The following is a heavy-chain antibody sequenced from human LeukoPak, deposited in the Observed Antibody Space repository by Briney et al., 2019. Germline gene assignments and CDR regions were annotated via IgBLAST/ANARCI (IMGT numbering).Heavy chain of an antibody. V-gene: IGHV3-74*01. D-gene: IGHD3/OR15-3a*01. J-gene: IGHJ4*02. CDR2: INSDGSST. CDR1: GLTLRSNW. CDR3: ARNSRTDFDY. Sequence: GGSLRLSCAASGLTLRSNWMQCVRQGPGKGLVWVSRINSDGSSTIYADSVKGRFTISRDNAKNTLFLQMDSLRAEDTAVHYFARNSRTDFDYWGQGTLVTVSS.